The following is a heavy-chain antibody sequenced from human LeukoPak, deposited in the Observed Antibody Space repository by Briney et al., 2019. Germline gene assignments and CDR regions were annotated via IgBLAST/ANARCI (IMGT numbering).Heavy chain of an antibody. J-gene: IGHJ2*01. CDR3: ARVYYSNSYDYWYFDL. D-gene: IGHD6-13*01. Sequence: ASVTVSCKASGYTFAVYYMHWVRQAPGQGLEWMGWINPNSGSTNYAQKFQGRVTMTRDTSISTAYMELSRLRSDDTAVYYCARVYYSNSYDYWYFDLWGRGTLVTVSS. CDR2: INPNSGST. CDR1: GYTFAVYY. V-gene: IGHV1-2*02.